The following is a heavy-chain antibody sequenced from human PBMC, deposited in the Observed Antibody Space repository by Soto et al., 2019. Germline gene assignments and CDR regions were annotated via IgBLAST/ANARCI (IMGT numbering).Heavy chain of an antibody. V-gene: IGHV3-23*01. J-gene: IGHJ6*02. D-gene: IGHD3-10*01. CDR2: ISGSGGST. CDR1: GLTFSGYT. CDR3: AKTAGSGSYYSNYYYYGMDV. Sequence: HPGGSLRLSCAFSGLTFSGYTMSWVRQAPGKGLEWVSAISGSGGSTYYADSVKGRFTISRDNSKNTLYLQMNSLRAEDTAVYYCAKTAGSGSYYSNYYYYGMDVWGHGTTVTVSS.